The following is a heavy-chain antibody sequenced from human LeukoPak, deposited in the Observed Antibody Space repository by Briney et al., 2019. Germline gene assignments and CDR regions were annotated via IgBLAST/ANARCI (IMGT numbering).Heavy chain of an antibody. V-gene: IGHV4-34*01. CDR2: INHSGST. CDR1: GGSFSGYY. Sequence: SETLSLTGAVYGGSFSGYYWSWIRQPPGKGLEWIGEINHSGSTNYNPSLKSRVTISVDTSKDQFSLKLSSVTAADTAVYYCARGANRINDYVWGSYRYNHPFQHWGQGTLVTVSS. J-gene: IGHJ1*01. D-gene: IGHD3-16*02. CDR3: ARGANRINDYVWGSYRYNHPFQH.